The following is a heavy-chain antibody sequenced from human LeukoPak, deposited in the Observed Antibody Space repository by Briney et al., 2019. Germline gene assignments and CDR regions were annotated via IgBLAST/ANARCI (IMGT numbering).Heavy chain of an antibody. V-gene: IGHV4-61*02. D-gene: IGHD1-26*01. CDR2: IYTSGST. CDR3: ATSHSGSLDWFDP. Sequence: SQTRSLTCTVSGGSISSGSYYWSWIRQPAGKGLEWIGRIYTSGSTYYNPSLKSRVTISVDTSKNQFSLKLSSVTAADTAVYYCATSHSGSLDWFDPWGQGTLVTVSS. J-gene: IGHJ5*02. CDR1: GGSISSGSYY.